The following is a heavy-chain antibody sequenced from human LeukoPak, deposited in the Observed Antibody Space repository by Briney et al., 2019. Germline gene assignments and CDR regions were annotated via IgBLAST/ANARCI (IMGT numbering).Heavy chain of an antibody. CDR2: ISNRSNSK. J-gene: IGHJ5*02. Sequence: GGSLRLSCAASGFTFSSYSMNWVRQAPGKGLEWVSYISNRSNSKYYADSVKGRFTISRDNAKNSLYLQMNSLRAEDTAVYYCARAHSSSWYDWFDPWGQGTLVTVSS. CDR1: GFTFSSYS. V-gene: IGHV3-48*04. CDR3: ARAHSSSWYDWFDP. D-gene: IGHD6-13*01.